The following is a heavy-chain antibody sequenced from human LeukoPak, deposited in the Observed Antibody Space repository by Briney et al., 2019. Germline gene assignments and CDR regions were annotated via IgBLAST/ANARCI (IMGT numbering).Heavy chain of an antibody. CDR3: ARDLSSDYDSSEIDY. V-gene: IGHV3-7*01. CDR2: IKPDGSQI. CDR1: GFTFSTYW. D-gene: IGHD3-22*01. Sequence: PGGSLRLSCAASGFTFSTYWMTWVRQAPGKGLEWVANIKPDGSQIYYVDSVKGRFTISRDNAKNSLYLQMNSLRAEDTAVYYCARDLSSDYDSSEIDYWGQGTLVTVSS. J-gene: IGHJ4*02.